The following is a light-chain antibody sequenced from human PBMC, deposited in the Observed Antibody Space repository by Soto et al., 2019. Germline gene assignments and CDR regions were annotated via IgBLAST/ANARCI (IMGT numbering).Light chain of an antibody. Sequence: EIVLTQSPGTLSLSPGERATLSCRASQSVSSSYLAWYQQKPGQAPRLLIYDASNRATGIPARFSGSGSGTDFTLTISSLEPEEFAVYYCQQRSNWPTFGQGTKVDIK. J-gene: IGKJ1*01. CDR3: QQRSNWPT. CDR1: QSVSSSY. CDR2: DAS. V-gene: IGKV3D-20*02.